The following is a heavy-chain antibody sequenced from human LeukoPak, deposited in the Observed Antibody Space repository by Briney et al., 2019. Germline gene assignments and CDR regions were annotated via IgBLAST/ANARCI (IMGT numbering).Heavy chain of an antibody. J-gene: IGHJ4*02. CDR1: GFTFSNYA. V-gene: IGHV3-23*01. CDR2: IGGGGGT. CDR3: ARYRFGCGNSYYFDS. Sequence: GGSLRLSCAASGFTFSNYAMSWVRQAPGKGLEWVSAIGGGGGTYYADSVKGRFTISRDNFRNTLYLQMNSLRAEDTAIYYCARYRFGCGNSYYFDSWGQGTLVTVSS. D-gene: IGHD4-23*01.